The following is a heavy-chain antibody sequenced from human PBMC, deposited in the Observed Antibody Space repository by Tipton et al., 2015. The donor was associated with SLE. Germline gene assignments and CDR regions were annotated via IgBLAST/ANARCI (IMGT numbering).Heavy chain of an antibody. Sequence: TLSLTCSVPGGSINVGFYYWGWIRQHPGKGLEWIGNVDYSGNTNYNPSLRSRVTISVDTSKNQFSLELTSVTAADTAVYYCAREDDSSYGNWFDPWGQGTLVTVSS. J-gene: IGHJ5*02. D-gene: IGHD4-11*01. V-gene: IGHV4-31*03. CDR1: GGSINVGFYY. CDR3: AREDDSSYGNWFDP. CDR2: VDYSGNT.